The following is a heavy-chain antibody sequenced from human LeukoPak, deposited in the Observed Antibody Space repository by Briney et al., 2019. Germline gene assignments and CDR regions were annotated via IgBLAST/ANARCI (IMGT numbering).Heavy chain of an antibody. CDR1: GGSFRCYY. Sequence: SETLSLTFSVYGGSFRCYYWSWIRQPPGKGLEWIGEINYSGNTNYNPSLKSRHNISVDTSKNQFSLKLRSVTAADTAVYYCARGRYCSGGSCYGRWFDPWGQGTLVTVSS. CDR2: INYSGNT. D-gene: IGHD2-15*01. V-gene: IGHV4-34*01. CDR3: ARGRYCSGGSCYGRWFDP. J-gene: IGHJ5*02.